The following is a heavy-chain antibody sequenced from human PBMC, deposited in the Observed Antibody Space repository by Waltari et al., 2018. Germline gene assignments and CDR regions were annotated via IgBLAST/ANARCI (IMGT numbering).Heavy chain of an antibody. CDR1: GGTFSSYA. V-gene: IGHV1-69*01. CDR2: IIPIFGTA. D-gene: IGHD2-2*02. Sequence: QVQLVQSGAEVKKPGSSVKVSCKASGGTFSSYAISWVRQAPGQGLEWRGGIIPIFGTANYAQQCQGRVTITADESTSTAYMELSSLRSEDTAVYYCARGDIVVVPAAIGRYYYYGMDVWGQGTTVTVSS. J-gene: IGHJ6*02. CDR3: ARGDIVVVPAAIGRYYYYGMDV.